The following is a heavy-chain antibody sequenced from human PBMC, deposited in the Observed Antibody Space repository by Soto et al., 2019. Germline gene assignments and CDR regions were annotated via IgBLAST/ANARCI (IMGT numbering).Heavy chain of an antibody. CDR1: GYTFSKFG. CDR3: ARSWLRTDNPDA. D-gene: IGHD3-22*01. Sequence: QVQLVQSGGEVKKPGASVKVSCKTSGYTFSKFGISWARQVPGQGLEWVGWITPYDGSTNFAQKLQGRVSLALDTSTDTAYLELRSLESDDTAVYYCARSWLRTDNPDAWGQGTLVSVSS. CDR2: ITPYDGST. V-gene: IGHV1-18*01. J-gene: IGHJ5*02.